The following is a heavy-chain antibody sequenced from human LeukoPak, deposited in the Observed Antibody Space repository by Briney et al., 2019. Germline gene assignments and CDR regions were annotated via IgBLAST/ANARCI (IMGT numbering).Heavy chain of an antibody. CDR2: ISSSSSYI. J-gene: IGHJ4*02. Sequence: GGSLRLSCAASGFTFSSYSMNWVRQARGKGLEWVSSISSSSSYIYYADSVKGRFTISRDNAKNSLYLQMNSLRAEDTAVYYCARDYYCSSTSCYQPYFDYWGQGTLVTVSS. CDR3: ARDYYCSSTSCYQPYFDY. D-gene: IGHD2-2*01. CDR1: GFTFSSYS. V-gene: IGHV3-21*01.